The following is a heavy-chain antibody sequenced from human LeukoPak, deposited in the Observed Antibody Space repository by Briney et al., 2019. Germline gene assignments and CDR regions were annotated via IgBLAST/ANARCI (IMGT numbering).Heavy chain of an antibody. V-gene: IGHV3-30*02. J-gene: IGHJ4*02. CDR2: IQYDDSEK. D-gene: IGHD6-13*01. CDR1: GFTFTFSTSG. CDR3: AKEQGQQLVLNPFDY. Sequence: PGGSLRLSCAASGFTFTFSTSGMHWVRQAPGKGLEWVAFIQYDDSEKSYADSVKGRCTTSRDNSKNTVYLQMNSLRAEDTAVYYCAKEQGQQLVLNPFDYWGQGTLVTVSS.